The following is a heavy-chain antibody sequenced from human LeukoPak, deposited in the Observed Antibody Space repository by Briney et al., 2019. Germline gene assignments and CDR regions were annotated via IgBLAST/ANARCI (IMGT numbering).Heavy chain of an antibody. V-gene: IGHV3-33*06. D-gene: IGHD5-12*01. CDR3: AKDYGAYDVKYYFDY. Sequence: GGSLRLSCAASGFTFSVFGMHWVRQAPGKGLEGVAVIWYDGSNKYYADSVKGRFIISRDNSKNTLYLQMNSLRAEDTAVYYCAKDYGAYDVKYYFDYWGLGTLVTVSS. CDR2: IWYDGSNK. CDR1: GFTFSVFG. J-gene: IGHJ4*02.